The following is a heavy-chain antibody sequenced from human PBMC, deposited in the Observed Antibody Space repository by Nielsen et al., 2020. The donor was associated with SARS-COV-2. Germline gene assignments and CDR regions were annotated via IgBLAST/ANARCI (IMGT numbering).Heavy chain of an antibody. CDR3: ARDSLDGPEPYNWFDP. CDR2: IYYSGST. D-gene: IGHD3-10*01. Sequence: SETLSLTCTVSGGSISSYYWSWIRQPPGKGLEWIGYIYYSGSTNYNPSLKSRVTISVDTSKNQFSLKLSSVTAADTAVYYCARDSLDGPEPYNWFDPWGQGTLVTVSS. V-gene: IGHV4-59*01. CDR1: GGSISSYY. J-gene: IGHJ5*02.